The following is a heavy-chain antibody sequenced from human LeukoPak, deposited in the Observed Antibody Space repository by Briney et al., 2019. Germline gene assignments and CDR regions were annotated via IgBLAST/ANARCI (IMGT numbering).Heavy chain of an antibody. Sequence: GESLKISCKGSGYSFTNYWIGWVRQMPGKGLEWMGIIYPGDSDTRYSPSFQGQVTFSADKSISTTYLQWSSMKASDTAMYYCARLPGYCTGGSCYFGYWGQGTLVTVCS. V-gene: IGHV5-51*01. CDR1: GYSFTNYW. CDR2: IYPGDSDT. D-gene: IGHD2-15*01. CDR3: ARLPGYCTGGSCYFGY. J-gene: IGHJ4*02.